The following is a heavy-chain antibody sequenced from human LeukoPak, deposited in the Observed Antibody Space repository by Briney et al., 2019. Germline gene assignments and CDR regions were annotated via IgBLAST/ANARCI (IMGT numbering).Heavy chain of an antibody. CDR2: INHSGST. CDR1: GGSFSGYY. V-gene: IGHV4-34*01. Sequence: PSETLSLTCAVYGGSFSGYYWSWIRQPPGKGLEWIGEINHSGSTNFNPSLKSRVTISVDTSKNQFSLKLSSVTAADTAVYYCGRVRAGSSSPSVRDAFDIWGQGTVVTVSS. CDR3: GRVRAGSSSPSVRDAFDI. D-gene: IGHD6-6*01. J-gene: IGHJ3*02.